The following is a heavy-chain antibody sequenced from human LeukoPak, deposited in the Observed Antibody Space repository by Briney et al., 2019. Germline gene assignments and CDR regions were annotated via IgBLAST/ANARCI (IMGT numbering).Heavy chain of an antibody. Sequence: SETLSLTCTVSGGSISSYYWSWIRQPPGKGLEWIGYIYYSGSTNYNPSLKSRVTISVATSKNQFSMKLSSVTAADTAVYYCARDRRIAAAGTYYYYGMDVWGQGTTVTVSS. CDR2: IYYSGST. CDR1: GGSISSYY. D-gene: IGHD6-13*01. J-gene: IGHJ6*01. CDR3: ARDRRIAAAGTYYYYGMDV. V-gene: IGHV4-59*01.